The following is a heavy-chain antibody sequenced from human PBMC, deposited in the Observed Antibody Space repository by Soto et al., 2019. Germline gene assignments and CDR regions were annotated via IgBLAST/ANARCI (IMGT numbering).Heavy chain of an antibody. J-gene: IGHJ5*02. D-gene: IGHD2-2*01. V-gene: IGHV1-18*01. CDR1: GYTFTSSG. CDR3: ARDSRGYCSSTSCYDWFDP. CDR2: ISAYNGNT. Sequence: QVQLVQSGAEVKKPGASVKDSCKASGYTFTSSGISWVRQAPGQGIEWMGWISAYNGNTNYAHNLKGRVTMTTDTSTSTAYMELMSLRSDDTAVYYCARDSRGYCSSTSCYDWFDPWGQGTLVTVSS.